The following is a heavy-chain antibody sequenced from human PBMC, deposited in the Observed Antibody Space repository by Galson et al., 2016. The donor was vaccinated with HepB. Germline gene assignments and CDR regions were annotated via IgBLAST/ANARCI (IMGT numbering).Heavy chain of an antibody. J-gene: IGHJ4*02. Sequence: SETLSLTCAVSGDSISSSNWWSWVRQPPGKGLEWIAEISHRWHTNYNPSLKSRVAIPQDKSKNQFSLELISVTAADTAVYYCARSSGWYALAYWGQGTLVTVSS. CDR1: GDSISSSNW. CDR3: ARSSGWYALAY. D-gene: IGHD6-19*01. V-gene: IGHV4-4*02. CDR2: ISHRWHT.